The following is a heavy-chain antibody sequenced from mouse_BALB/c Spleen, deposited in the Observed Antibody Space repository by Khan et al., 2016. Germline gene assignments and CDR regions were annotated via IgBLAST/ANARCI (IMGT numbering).Heavy chain of an antibody. CDR1: GFNIKDCY. V-gene: IGHV14-1*02. CDR3: ARSYDGFAY. D-gene: IGHD2-12*01. CDR2: IDPENGNT. Sequence: VQLQQSGAELVRPGALVKLSCKASGFNIKDCYIHWVKQRPEQGLEWIGWIDPENGNTIYGPKFQDKASITADTSSNTAYLQLSSLTSEDTAVYYCARSYDGFAYWGPGTLVTVSA. J-gene: IGHJ3*01.